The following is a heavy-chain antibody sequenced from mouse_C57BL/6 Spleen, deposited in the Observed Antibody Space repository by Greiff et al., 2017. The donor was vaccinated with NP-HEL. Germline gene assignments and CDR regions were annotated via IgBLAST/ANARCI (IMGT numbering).Heavy chain of an antibody. CDR2: INPNYGTT. J-gene: IGHJ4*01. CDR3: ARGFITTVVAEGRYAMDY. CDR1: GYSFTDYN. D-gene: IGHD1-1*01. V-gene: IGHV1-39*01. Sequence: EVQLQQSGPELVKPGASVKISCKASGYSFTDYNMNWVKQSNGKSLEWIGVINPNYGTTSYNQKFKGKATLTVDQSSSTAYMQLNSLTSEDSAVYYCARGFITTVVAEGRYAMDYWGQGTSVTVSS.